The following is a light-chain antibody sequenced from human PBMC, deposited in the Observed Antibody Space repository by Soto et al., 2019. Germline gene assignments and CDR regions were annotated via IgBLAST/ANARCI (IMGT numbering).Light chain of an antibody. V-gene: IGKV1-39*01. J-gene: IGKJ1*01. Sequence: DIQMTQSPSSLSASVGDRVTITCRASQRISTYLNWYQQKPGKAPKLLIYAASNLQSGVPSRFGGSGSGTDFTLTIGSLQPEDFAAYYCQQSYSTPRTFGQGTRVEIK. CDR3: QQSYSTPRT. CDR1: QRISTY. CDR2: AAS.